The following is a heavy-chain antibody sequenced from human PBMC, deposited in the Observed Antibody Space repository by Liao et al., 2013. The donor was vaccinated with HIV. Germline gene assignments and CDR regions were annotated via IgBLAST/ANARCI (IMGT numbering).Heavy chain of an antibody. J-gene: IGHJ4*02. D-gene: IGHD2-15*01. Sequence: QLQLQESGPGLVKPSETLSLTCTVSGGSISSYYWGWIRQSPEKGLEWIASIFYSGSTHHNPSFRSRVTISVDTSKKQFSLQLHSVTAADTAIYFCYVEGFGYSSLFDLWGQGTRVTVSS. V-gene: IGHV4-39*07. CDR3: YVEGFGYSSLFDL. CDR1: GGSISSYY. CDR2: IFYSGST.